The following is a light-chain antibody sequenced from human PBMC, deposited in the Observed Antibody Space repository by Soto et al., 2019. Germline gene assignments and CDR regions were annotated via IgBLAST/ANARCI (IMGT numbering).Light chain of an antibody. CDR3: QKYNSATHT. CDR1: QGISNY. J-gene: IGKJ5*01. Sequence: DIQMTQSPSSLSASVGDRVTITCRASQGISNYLAWYQQKPGKVPKLLIYAASTLQSGVPSRFSGRGSGTDFTLTISSLQPEDVATYYYQKYNSATHTFGQGTRLEIK. CDR2: AAS. V-gene: IGKV1-27*01.